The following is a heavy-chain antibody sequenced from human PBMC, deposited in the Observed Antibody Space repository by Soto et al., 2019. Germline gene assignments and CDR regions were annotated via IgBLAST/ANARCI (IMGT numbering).Heavy chain of an antibody. CDR3: ASLMSSGYYYGMDV. D-gene: IGHD3-10*01. CDR2: IIPILGIA. CDR1: GGTFSSYT. V-gene: IGHV1-69*02. J-gene: IGHJ6*02. Sequence: KKPGSSVKVSCKASGGTFSSYTISWVRQAPGQGLEWMGRIIPILGIANYAQKFQGRVTITADKSTSTAYMELSSLRSEDTAVYYCASLMSSGYYYGMDVWGQGTTVTVSS.